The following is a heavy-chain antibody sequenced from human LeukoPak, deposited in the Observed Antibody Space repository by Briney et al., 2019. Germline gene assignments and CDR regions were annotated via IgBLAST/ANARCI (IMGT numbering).Heavy chain of an antibody. CDR3: ARGLRIWTEDYGGNSRPGAPQRNDY. CDR2: IYTSGST. D-gene: IGHD4-23*01. CDR1: GGSISSGNYY. J-gene: IGHJ4*02. Sequence: SETLSLTCTVSGGSISSGNYYWNWIRQPAGKGLEWIGRIYTSGSTNYNPSLKSRVTISVDTSKNQFSLKLNSVTAADTAVYFCARGLRIWTEDYGGNSRPGAPQRNDYWGQGTLVTVSS. V-gene: IGHV4-61*02.